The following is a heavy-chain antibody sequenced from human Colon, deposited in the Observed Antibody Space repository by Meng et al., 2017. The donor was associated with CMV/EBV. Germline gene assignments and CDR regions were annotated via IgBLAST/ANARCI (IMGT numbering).Heavy chain of an antibody. CDR1: GVAFSTYA. CDR3: AKSAPGKAFDP. Sequence: LSCAAAGVAFSTYAMRWLRQAPGKGLEWVAFISFEGSNQYYADSVEGRFTISRDNSKSTVFLQMNSLRAEDTAMYYCAKSAPGKAFDPWGQGTLVTVSS. D-gene: IGHD4-23*01. CDR2: ISFEGSNQ. J-gene: IGHJ5*02. V-gene: IGHV3-30-3*02.